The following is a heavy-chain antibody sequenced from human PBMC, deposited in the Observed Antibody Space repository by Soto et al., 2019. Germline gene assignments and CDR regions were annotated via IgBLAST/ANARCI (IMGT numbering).Heavy chain of an antibody. Sequence: GGSLRLSCAASGFTFSSYAMSWVRQAPGKGLEWVSAISGSGGSTYYADSVNGRFTISRDNSKNTLYLQMNSLRAEDTAVYYCAKDARYRFIAAAGVDYWGHGTLVTVS. CDR1: GFTFSSYA. D-gene: IGHD6-13*01. CDR3: AKDARYRFIAAAGVDY. J-gene: IGHJ4*01. V-gene: IGHV3-23*01. CDR2: ISGSGGST.